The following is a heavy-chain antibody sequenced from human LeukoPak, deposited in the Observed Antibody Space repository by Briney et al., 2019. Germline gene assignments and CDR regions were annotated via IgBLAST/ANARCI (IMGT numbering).Heavy chain of an antibody. D-gene: IGHD2-15*01. J-gene: IGHJ4*02. CDR3: TSPQRSEAALAY. Sequence: GGSLRLSCAASGFTFSSYWMSWVRQAPGQGLEWVANIKQDGSEKYYVDSVKGRFTISRDNAKNSLYLQMNSLRTEDTAVYYCTSPQRSEAALAYWGQGALVTVSS. V-gene: IGHV3-7*05. CDR2: IKQDGSEK. CDR1: GFTFSSYW.